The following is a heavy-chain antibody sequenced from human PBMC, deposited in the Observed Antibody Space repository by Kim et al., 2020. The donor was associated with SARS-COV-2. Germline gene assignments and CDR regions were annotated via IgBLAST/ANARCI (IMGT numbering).Heavy chain of an antibody. CDR1: GFSISGYW. J-gene: IGHJ5*01. Sequence: GGSLRLSCAASGFSISGYWMTWVRQAPEKGLEWVANIKTDGIEKYYVDSVKGRFTISRDNAKNSLYLQMSSLRAEDTAVYYCAKWDYSTYHWIDSWGQGTLVTVSS. V-gene: IGHV3-7*03. D-gene: IGHD2-2*01. CDR2: IKTDGIEK. CDR3: AKWDYSTYHWIDS.